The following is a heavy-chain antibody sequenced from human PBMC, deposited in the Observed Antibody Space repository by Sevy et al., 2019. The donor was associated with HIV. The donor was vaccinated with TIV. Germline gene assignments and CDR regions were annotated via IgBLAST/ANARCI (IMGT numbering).Heavy chain of an antibody. D-gene: IGHD5-12*01. V-gene: IGHV3-13*05. J-gene: IGHJ6*02. CDR3: ARSGGYSDYGMDV. CDR1: GFTFSSYD. Sequence: GGSLRLPCVASGFTFSSYDMHWVRQVTGKGLEWVSGVGPAGDPFYPGSVKGRFTISRENAKNSFYLQMNSLRAGDTAVYYCARSGGYSDYGMDVWGQGTTVTVSS. CDR2: VGPAGDP.